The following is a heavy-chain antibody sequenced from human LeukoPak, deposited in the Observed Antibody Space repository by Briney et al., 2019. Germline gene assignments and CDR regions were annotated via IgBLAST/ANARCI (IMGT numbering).Heavy chain of an antibody. J-gene: IGHJ5*02. CDR3: ARDLGGWYPNRFDP. CDR2: INAGNGNT. D-gene: IGHD6-19*01. Sequence: ASVKVSCKASGYTFTSYAMHWVRQAPGQRLEWMGWINAGNGNTKYSQKFQGRVTITRDTSASTAYMELSSLRSEDTAVYYCARDLGGWYPNRFDPWGQGTLVTVSS. V-gene: IGHV1-3*01. CDR1: GYTFTSYA.